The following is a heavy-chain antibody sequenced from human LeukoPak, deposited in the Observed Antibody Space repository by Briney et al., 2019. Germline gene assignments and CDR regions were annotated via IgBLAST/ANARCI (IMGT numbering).Heavy chain of an antibody. CDR3: AGTSIAYEFFDY. V-gene: IGHV4-31*03. CDR1: GGSISSGGYY. Sequence: PSQTLSLTCTVSGGSISSGGYYWSWIRQHPGKGLEWIGYIYYSGSTYHNPSLKTRVTISVDTSKNQFSLKLSSVTAADTAVYYCAGTSIAYEFFDYWGQGTLVTVSS. D-gene: IGHD6-6*01. CDR2: IYYSGST. J-gene: IGHJ4*02.